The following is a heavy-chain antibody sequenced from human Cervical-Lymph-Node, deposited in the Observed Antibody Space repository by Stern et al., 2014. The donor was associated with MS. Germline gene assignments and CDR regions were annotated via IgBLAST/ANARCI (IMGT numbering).Heavy chain of an antibody. CDR1: GYTFTTYA. D-gene: IGHD3-10*01. V-gene: IGHV1-3*04. CDR3: ARDWFSMVRGVISRYYFES. Sequence: QVQLVQSGAEVKKPGASVKVSCKASGYTFTTYAMHWVRQAPGQRLEWVGWISTGTGDKKYSEMFQRRVSITRDTPASTAYMELSSLTSEDTAFYYCARDWFSMVRGVISRYYFESWGQGTLVTVSS. J-gene: IGHJ4*02. CDR2: ISTGTGDK.